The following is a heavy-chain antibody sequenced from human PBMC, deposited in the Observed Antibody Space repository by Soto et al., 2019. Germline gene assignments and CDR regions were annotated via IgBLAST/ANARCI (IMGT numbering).Heavy chain of an antibody. V-gene: IGHV4-59*01. J-gene: IGHJ4*02. CDR2: IYFSGST. Sequence: QVQLQESGPGLVKPSETLSLTCTVSGDSMNPYYWSWIRQPPGKGLEWIGYIYFSGSTNFNPSLKSRVTLSLDTDKRQFFLKLTSVTAADTAVYYCARAWAVPGSHWGDWGRGTLVTVSS. CDR3: ARAWAVPGSHWGD. D-gene: IGHD6-19*01. CDR1: GDSMNPYY.